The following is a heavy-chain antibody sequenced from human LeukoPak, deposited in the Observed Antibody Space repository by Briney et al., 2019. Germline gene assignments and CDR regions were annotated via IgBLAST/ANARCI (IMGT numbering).Heavy chain of an antibody. D-gene: IGHD3-10*01. J-gene: IGHJ5*02. CDR2: ISGSGTI. V-gene: IGHV4-4*07. CDR1: GGSIDSY. CDR3: ARDSGTTGEVKFDP. Sequence: SETLSLTCTVSGGSIDSYWSWIRQPAGKGLEWIGRISGSGTITYNPALQSRLSISIDTSKNQFSLKLMSVTAADTAVYYCARDSGTTGEVKFDPWGQGTLVTVSS.